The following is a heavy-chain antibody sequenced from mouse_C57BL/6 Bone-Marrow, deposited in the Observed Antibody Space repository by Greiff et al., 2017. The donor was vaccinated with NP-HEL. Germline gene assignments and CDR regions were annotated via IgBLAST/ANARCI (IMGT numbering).Heavy chain of an antibody. CDR2: IDPENGDT. Sequence: EVQLQQSGAELVRPGASVKLSCTASGFNIKDDYMHWVKQRPEQGLEWIGWIDPENGDTEYAAKFQGKATITADTSSNTAYLQLSSLTSDDTAVYYCTTAVVADWYFDVWGTGTTVTVSS. D-gene: IGHD1-1*01. CDR3: TTAVVADWYFDV. J-gene: IGHJ1*03. CDR1: GFNIKDDY. V-gene: IGHV14-4*01.